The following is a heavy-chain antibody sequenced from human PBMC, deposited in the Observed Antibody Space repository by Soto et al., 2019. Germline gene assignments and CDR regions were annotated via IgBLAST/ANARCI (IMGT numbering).Heavy chain of an antibody. CDR1: GYTLTELS. Sequence: ASVKVSCKVSGYTLTELSMHWVRQAPGKGLEWMGGFDPEDGETIYAQKFQGRVTMTEDTSTDTAYMELSSLRSEDAAVYYCATWFSFTVDSAGLGYWGQGTLVTVSS. CDR2: FDPEDGET. J-gene: IGHJ4*02. V-gene: IGHV1-24*01. CDR3: ATWFSFTVDSAGLGY. D-gene: IGHD3-10*01.